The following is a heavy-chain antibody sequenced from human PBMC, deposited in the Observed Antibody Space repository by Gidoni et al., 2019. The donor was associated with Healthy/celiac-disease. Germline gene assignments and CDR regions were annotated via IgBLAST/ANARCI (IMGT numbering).Heavy chain of an antibody. D-gene: IGHD3-10*01. CDR2: ISSSSSYI. CDR1: GFTFSSYS. CDR3: ARDEGFGELLNNWFDP. Sequence: EVQLVESGGGLVKPGGSLRLSCAASGFTFSSYSMNWVRQAPGKGLEWVSSISSSSSYIYYADSVKGRFTISRDNAKNSLYLQMNSLRAEDTAVYYCARDEGFGELLNNWFDPWGQGTLVTVSS. J-gene: IGHJ5*02. V-gene: IGHV3-21*01.